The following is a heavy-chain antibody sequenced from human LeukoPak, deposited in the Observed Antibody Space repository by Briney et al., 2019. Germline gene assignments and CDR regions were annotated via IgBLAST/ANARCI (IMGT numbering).Heavy chain of an antibody. J-gene: IGHJ5*02. V-gene: IGHV3-74*01. CDR3: ARDQKPYYDFWSGPRGANWFDP. Sequence: GGSLRLSCAASAFTFNTYWMHWVRQVPGRGLEWVTRINGDESSTNYADSVKGRFTISRDNAKNSLYLQMNSLRAEDTAVYYCARDQKPYYDFWSGPRGANWFDPWGQGTLVTVSS. D-gene: IGHD3-3*01. CDR1: AFTFNTYW. CDR2: INGDESST.